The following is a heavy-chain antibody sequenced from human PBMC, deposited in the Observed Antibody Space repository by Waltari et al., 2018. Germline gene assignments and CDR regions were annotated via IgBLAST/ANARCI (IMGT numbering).Heavy chain of an antibody. CDR3: ARGQYSSGWYRAYRWFDP. CDR2: INHSGNT. V-gene: IGHV4-34*01. Sequence: QVQLQQWGAGLLKPSETLSLTCAVYGGSFSGYYWSWIRQPPGKGLEWIGEINHSGNTNYNPALKSRVTISVDTSKNQFSLKLSSVTAADTAVYYCARGQYSSGWYRAYRWFDPWGQGTLVTVSS. J-gene: IGHJ5*02. D-gene: IGHD6-19*01. CDR1: GGSFSGYY.